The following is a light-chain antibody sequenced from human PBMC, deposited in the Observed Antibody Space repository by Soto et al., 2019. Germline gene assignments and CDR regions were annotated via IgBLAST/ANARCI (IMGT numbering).Light chain of an antibody. CDR3: SSYSSTSTPYV. CDR2: EVN. V-gene: IGLV2-14*01. Sequence: QSVLTQPASVSGSPGQSITISCTGTSSDVGSHNYVSWHQQHPGKAPKLIIFEVNSRPSGVSNRFSGSKSGSAASLTISGLQAEDEADYYCSSYSSTSTPYVFGGGTKVTVL. J-gene: IGLJ1*01. CDR1: SSDVGSHNY.